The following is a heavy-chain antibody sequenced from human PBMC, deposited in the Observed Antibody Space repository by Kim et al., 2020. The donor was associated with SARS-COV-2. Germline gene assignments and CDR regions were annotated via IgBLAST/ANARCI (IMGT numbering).Heavy chain of an antibody. D-gene: IGHD6-19*01. Sequence: ADSVKGRFTISRDNSKNTLYLQMNSLRAEDTAVYYCARDLEVGSSGALDYWGQGTLVTVSS. CDR3: ARDLEVGSSGALDY. V-gene: IGHV3-30*01. J-gene: IGHJ4*02.